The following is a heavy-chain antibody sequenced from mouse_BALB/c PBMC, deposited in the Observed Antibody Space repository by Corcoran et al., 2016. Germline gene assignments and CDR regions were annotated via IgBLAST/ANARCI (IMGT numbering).Heavy chain of an antibody. Sequence: QVQLQQSGPELVKPGASVKMSCKASGYTFTDYVISWVKQRTGQGLEWIGEIYPGSGSTYYNEKFKGKATLTADKSSNTAYIQLSSLTSEDSAVYFCALLSYFDYWGQVTTLTVSS. J-gene: IGHJ2*01. CDR3: ALLSYFDY. V-gene: IGHV1-81*01. CDR1: GYTFTDYV. D-gene: IGHD1-1*01. CDR2: IYPGSGST.